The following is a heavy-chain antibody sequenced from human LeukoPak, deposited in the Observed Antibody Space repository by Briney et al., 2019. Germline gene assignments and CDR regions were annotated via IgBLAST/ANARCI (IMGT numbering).Heavy chain of an antibody. Sequence: PSETLSLTCTVSGGSISSSSYYWGWIRQPPGKGLEWIGSIYYSGSTYYNPSLKSRVTMSVDTSKNQFSLKLSSVTAADTAVYYCARLTRRGASGWYRPIDYWGQGTLVTVSS. J-gene: IGHJ4*02. CDR2: IYYSGST. CDR1: GGSISSSSYY. D-gene: IGHD6-19*01. CDR3: ARLTRRGASGWYRPIDY. V-gene: IGHV4-39*01.